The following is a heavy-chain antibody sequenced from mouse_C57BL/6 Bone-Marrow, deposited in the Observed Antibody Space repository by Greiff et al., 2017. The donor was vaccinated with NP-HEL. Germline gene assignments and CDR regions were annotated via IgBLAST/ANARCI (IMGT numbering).Heavy chain of an antibody. Sequence: EVQLQQSGPELVKPGASVKISCKASGYTFTDYYMNWVKPSHGKSLEWIGDINPNNGGTSYNQKFKGKATLTVDKSSSTAYMELRSLTSEDSAVYYCARATYYDYDGAMDYWGQGTSVTVSS. V-gene: IGHV1-26*01. CDR3: ARATYYDYDGAMDY. D-gene: IGHD2-4*01. CDR1: GYTFTDYY. CDR2: INPNNGGT. J-gene: IGHJ4*01.